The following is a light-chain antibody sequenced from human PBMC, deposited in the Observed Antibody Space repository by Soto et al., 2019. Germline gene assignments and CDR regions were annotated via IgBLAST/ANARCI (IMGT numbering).Light chain of an antibody. CDR1: SSDVGGYNY. V-gene: IGLV2-14*01. J-gene: IGLJ1*01. Sequence: HPGSACGSPGPSITSCCTGTSSDVGGYNYVSWYQQHPGKAPKLMIYEVSNRPSGVSNRFSGSKSGNTASLTISGLQAEEEADYYCRSYTSSSNYVFGTGTKVTVL. CDR3: RSYTSSSNYV. CDR2: EVS.